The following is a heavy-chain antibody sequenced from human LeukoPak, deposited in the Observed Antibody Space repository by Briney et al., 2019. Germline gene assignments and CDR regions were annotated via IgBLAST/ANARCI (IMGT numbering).Heavy chain of an antibody. CDR2: IYYSGST. CDR1: GGSISSYY. Sequence: SETLSLTCTVSGGSISSYYWSWIRQPPGKGLEWIGYIYYSGSTNYNPSLKSRVTISVDTSKNQFSLKLSSVTAADTAVYYCAREEVAYYDILTGSVPVRPNGYFDLWGRGTLVTVSS. CDR3: AREEVAYYDILTGSVPVRPNGYFDL. D-gene: IGHD3-9*01. J-gene: IGHJ2*01. V-gene: IGHV4-59*01.